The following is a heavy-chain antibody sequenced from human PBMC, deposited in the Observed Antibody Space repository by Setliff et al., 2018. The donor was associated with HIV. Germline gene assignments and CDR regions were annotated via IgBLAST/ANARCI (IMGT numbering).Heavy chain of an antibody. CDR3: ARDDGARGHYYYGMDV. V-gene: IGHV4-38-2*02. J-gene: IGHJ6*02. CDR2: IYHSGST. CDR1: GGSIGGYY. D-gene: IGHD3-10*01. Sequence: SETLSLTCTVSGGSIGGYYWGWIRQPPGKGLEWIGSIYHSGSTYYNPSLKSRVTISVDTSKNQFSLKLSSVTAADTAVYYCARDDGARGHYYYGMDVWGQGTTVTVSS.